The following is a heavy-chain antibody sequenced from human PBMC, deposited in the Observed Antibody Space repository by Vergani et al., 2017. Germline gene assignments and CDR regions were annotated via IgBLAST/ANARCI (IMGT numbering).Heavy chain of an antibody. D-gene: IGHD2-2*01. CDR3: AAQYCSSTSCSGYFQH. Sequence: QVQLQESGPGLVKPSGTLSLTCAVSGGSISSSNWWSWVRQPPGKGLEWIGESYHSGSTNYNPSLKNRVTISVDKSKNQFSLEVSSVTAADTAGYYCAAQYCSSTSCSGYFQHWGQGTLVTVSS. CDR2: SYHSGST. CDR1: GGSISSSNW. V-gene: IGHV4-4*02. J-gene: IGHJ1*01.